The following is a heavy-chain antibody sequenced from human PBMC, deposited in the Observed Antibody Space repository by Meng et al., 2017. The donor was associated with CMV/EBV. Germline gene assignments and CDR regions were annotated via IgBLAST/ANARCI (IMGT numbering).Heavy chain of an antibody. D-gene: IGHD2-15*01. Sequence: EVQLVESGGXLVKPGGSXRLSCAASGFTFSSYSMNWVRQAPGKGLEWVSSISSSSSYIYYADSVKGRFTISRDNAKNSLYLQMNSLRAEDTAVYYCASGEYCSGGSCYSDDYWGQGTLVTVSS. CDR2: ISSSSSYI. CDR3: ASGEYCSGGSCYSDDY. J-gene: IGHJ4*02. CDR1: GFTFSSYS. V-gene: IGHV3-21*01.